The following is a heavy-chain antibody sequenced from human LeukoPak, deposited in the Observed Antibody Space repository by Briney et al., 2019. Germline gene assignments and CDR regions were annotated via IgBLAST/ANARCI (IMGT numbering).Heavy chain of an antibody. CDR1: GFTFGDHA. D-gene: IGHD2-2*02. V-gene: IGHV3-49*04. CDR2: IRSKPDGGTT. CDR3: TTFIVVVPAAIAHPFDY. Sequence: GGSLRLSCTASGFTFGDHAMSWVRQAPGKGLEWVGFIRSKPDGGTTEYAASAKGRFSISRDDSKSIAYLQMNSLKTEDTAVYYCTTFIVVVPAAIAHPFDYWGQGTLVTVSS. J-gene: IGHJ4*02.